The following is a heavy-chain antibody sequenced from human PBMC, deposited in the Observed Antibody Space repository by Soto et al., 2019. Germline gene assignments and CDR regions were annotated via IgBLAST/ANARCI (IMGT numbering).Heavy chain of an antibody. CDR3: AKRGVDTFGFSY. V-gene: IGHV3-74*01. J-gene: IGHJ4*02. CDR2: INTDGSST. D-gene: IGHD3-10*01. Sequence: EVQLVESGGGLVQPGGSLRLSCAVSGFTFSSFWMHWVRQAPGEGLVWVSRINTDGSSTSYADSVKGRFTISRDNAKNTLYLQMSRRRVEATAMYYSAKRGVDTFGFSYWGQGTLGTVSS. CDR1: GFTFSSFW.